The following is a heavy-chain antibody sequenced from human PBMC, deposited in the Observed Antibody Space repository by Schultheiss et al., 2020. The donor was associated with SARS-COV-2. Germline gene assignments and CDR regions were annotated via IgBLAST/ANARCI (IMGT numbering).Heavy chain of an antibody. D-gene: IGHD4-23*01. Sequence: GESLKISCAASGFTFSSYAMSWVRQAPGKGLEWVSAISGSGGSTYYADSVKGRFTISRDNSKNTLYLQMNSLRAEDTAVYYCAGVTVARVYYWGQGTLVTVSS. V-gene: IGHV3-23*01. CDR3: AGVTVARVYY. J-gene: IGHJ4*02. CDR2: ISGSGGST. CDR1: GFTFSSYA.